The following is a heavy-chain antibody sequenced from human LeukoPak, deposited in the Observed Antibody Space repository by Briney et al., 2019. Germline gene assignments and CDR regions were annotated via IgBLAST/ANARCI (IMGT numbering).Heavy chain of an antibody. CDR2: ISAYNGNT. Sequence: ASVKVSCKASGYTFTSYGISWVRQAPGQGLEWLGWISAYNGNTNYAQKLQGRVTMTTDTSTSTAYMELRSLRSDDTAVYYCASSGVLGAPKNDAFDIWGQGTMVTVSS. V-gene: IGHV1-18*01. J-gene: IGHJ3*02. CDR3: ASSGVLGAPKNDAFDI. CDR1: GYTFTSYG. D-gene: IGHD1-26*01.